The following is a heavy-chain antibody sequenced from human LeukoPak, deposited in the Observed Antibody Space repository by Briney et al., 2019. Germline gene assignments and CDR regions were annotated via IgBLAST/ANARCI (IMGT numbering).Heavy chain of an antibody. CDR3: AKDESVVPAAHDY. J-gene: IGHJ4*02. V-gene: IGHV3-23*01. Sequence: GESLRLSCAASGLTFSSYAMSWVRQAPGKGLEWVSAISGSGGSTYYADSVKGRFTISRDNSKNTLYLQMNSLRAEDTAVYYCAKDESVVPAAHDYWGQGTLVTVSS. CDR1: GLTFSSYA. D-gene: IGHD2-2*01. CDR2: ISGSGGST.